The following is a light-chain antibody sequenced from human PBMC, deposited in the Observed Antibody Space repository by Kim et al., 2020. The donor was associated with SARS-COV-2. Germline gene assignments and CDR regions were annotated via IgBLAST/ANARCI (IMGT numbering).Light chain of an antibody. J-gene: IGLJ3*02. Sequence: SYELTQPPSVSVSPGQTARITCSGDALPKQYAYWYQQKPGQAPVLLIYKDSERPSGIPERFSGSSSGTTVTLTISGVQAEDEADYYCQSPDSSGTSWVFGGGTKLTVL. V-gene: IGLV3-25*03. CDR3: QSPDSSGTSWV. CDR1: ALPKQY. CDR2: KDS.